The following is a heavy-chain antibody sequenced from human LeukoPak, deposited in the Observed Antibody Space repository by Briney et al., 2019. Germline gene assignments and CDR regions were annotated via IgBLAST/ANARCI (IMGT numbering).Heavy chain of an antibody. V-gene: IGHV1-18*01. CDR3: ARALARDVYNINWFDP. J-gene: IGHJ5*02. D-gene: IGHD5-24*01. CDR1: GYTFTSYA. CDR2: ISAYNGYT. Sequence: ASVKVSCKASGYTFTSYAISWVRQAPGQGLEWMGWISAYNGYTNYAQNLQGRVTMTTDTCTSTAYMELTSLRSDDTAVHYCARALARDVYNINWFDPWGQGTLVTVSS.